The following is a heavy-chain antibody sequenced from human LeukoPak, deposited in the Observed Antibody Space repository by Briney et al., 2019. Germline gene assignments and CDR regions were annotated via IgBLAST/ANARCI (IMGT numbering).Heavy chain of an antibody. D-gene: IGHD6-19*01. CDR3: ARESEQWLVRGIGY. CDR2: INPNSGGT. Sequence: ASVKVSCKASGYTFTGHYIHWVRKAPGQGLEWMGWINPNSGGTNYAQKFQGRVTMTRDTSISTAYMELSRLRSDDTAVYYCARESEQWLVRGIGYWGQGTLVTVSS. J-gene: IGHJ4*02. CDR1: GYTFTGHY. V-gene: IGHV1-2*02.